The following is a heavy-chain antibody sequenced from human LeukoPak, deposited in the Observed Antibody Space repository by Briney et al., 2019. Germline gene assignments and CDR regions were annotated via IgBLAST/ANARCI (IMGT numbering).Heavy chain of an antibody. V-gene: IGHV4-34*01. CDR3: ARDSRTLSSGWLDRFDP. D-gene: IGHD6-19*01. CDR2: INHSGST. CDR1: GGSFSGYY. J-gene: IGHJ5*02. Sequence: PSETLSLTCAVYGGSFSGYYWSWIRQPPGKGLEWIGEINHSGSTNYNPSLKSRVTISVDTSKNQFSLKVTSVTAADTAVYYCARDSRTLSSGWLDRFDPWGQGTLVTVSS.